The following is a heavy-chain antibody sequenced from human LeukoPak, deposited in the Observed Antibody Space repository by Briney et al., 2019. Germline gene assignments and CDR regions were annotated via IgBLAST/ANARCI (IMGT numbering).Heavy chain of an antibody. CDR3: ARAKDTAMVDY. CDR2: ISSSSSYI. V-gene: IGHV3-21*01. D-gene: IGHD5-18*01. Sequence: GGSLRLSCAASGFTFSSYSMNWVRQAPGKGLEWVSSISSSSSYIYYADSVKGRFTISRDNAKNPLYLQMNSLRAEDTAVYYCARAKDTAMVDYWGQGTLSPSPQ. J-gene: IGHJ4*02. CDR1: GFTFSSYS.